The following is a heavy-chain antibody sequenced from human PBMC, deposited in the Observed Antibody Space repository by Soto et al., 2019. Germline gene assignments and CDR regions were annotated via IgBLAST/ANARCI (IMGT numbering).Heavy chain of an antibody. V-gene: IGHV1-69*02. CDR3: ARGSAPTITGTTKLDY. CDR2: IIPILGIA. Sequence: SVKVSCKASGGTFSSYTISWVRQAPGQGLEWMGRIIPILGIANYAQKFQGRVTITADKSTSTAYMELSSLRSEDTAVYYCARGSAPTITGTTKLDYWGQGTLVTVSS. D-gene: IGHD1-20*01. CDR1: GGTFSSYT. J-gene: IGHJ4*02.